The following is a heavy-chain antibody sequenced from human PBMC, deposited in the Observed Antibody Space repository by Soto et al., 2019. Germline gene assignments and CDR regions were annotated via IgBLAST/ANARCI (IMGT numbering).Heavy chain of an antibody. J-gene: IGHJ3*02. CDR2: INGGNGNT. D-gene: IGHD3-22*01. CDR1: GGTFTSSA. V-gene: IGHV1-3*01. CDR3: AILNYYDSPGAFDI. Sequence: GASVKVSCKASGGTFTSSALHWVRQAPGQRLEWMGWINGGNGNTKYSQKFQGRVTITRDTSTRTAYMELSSLRSEDTAVYYCAILNYYDSPGAFDIWGQGTMVTVSS.